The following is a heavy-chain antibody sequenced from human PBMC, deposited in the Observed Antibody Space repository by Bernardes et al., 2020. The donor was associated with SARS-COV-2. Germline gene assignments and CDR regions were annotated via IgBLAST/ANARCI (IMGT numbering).Heavy chain of an antibody. CDR1: GGSISSYY. CDR2: IYYSGST. D-gene: IGHD3-16*01. Sequence: SETLSLTCTVSGGSISSYYWSWIRQPPGKGLEWIGYIYYSGSTNYNPSLKSRVTISVDTSKNQFSLKLSSVTAADTAVYYCARLNEVMNFDYWGQGTLVTVSS. V-gene: IGHV4-59*08. J-gene: IGHJ4*02. CDR3: ARLNEVMNFDY.